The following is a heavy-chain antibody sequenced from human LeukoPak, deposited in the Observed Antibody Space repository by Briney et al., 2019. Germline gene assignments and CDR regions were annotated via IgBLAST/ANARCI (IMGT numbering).Heavy chain of an antibody. D-gene: IGHD3-10*02. J-gene: IGHJ6*04. CDR3: AELGITMIGGV. CDR2: ISSSGSTI. Sequence: PGGPLRLSCAASGFTVSSNYMSWVRQAPGKGLEWVSYISSSGSTIYYADSVKGRFTISRDNAKNSLYLQMNSLRAEDTAVYYCAELGITMIGGVWGKGTTVTISS. V-gene: IGHV3-11*04. CDR1: GFTVSSNY.